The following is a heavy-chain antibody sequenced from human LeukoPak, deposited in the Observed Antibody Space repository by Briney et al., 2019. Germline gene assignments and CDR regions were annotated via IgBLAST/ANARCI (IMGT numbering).Heavy chain of an antibody. CDR2: ISHDGSDN. CDR1: GLTFSSYG. D-gene: IGHD3-10*01. Sequence: PGRSLRLSCAASGLTFSSYGMHWVRQAPGKGLEWVAVISHDGSDNHYADSVKGRFTISRDNSKNTVYLQMSSLRPEDTAVYFCAKELYFGSGSYPDYWGQGTLVRVSS. J-gene: IGHJ4*02. V-gene: IGHV3-30*18. CDR3: AKELYFGSGSYPDY.